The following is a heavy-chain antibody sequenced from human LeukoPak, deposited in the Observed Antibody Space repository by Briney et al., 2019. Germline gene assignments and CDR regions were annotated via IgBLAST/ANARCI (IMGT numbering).Heavy chain of an antibody. V-gene: IGHV3-48*03. J-gene: IGHJ4*02. D-gene: IGHD5-12*01. CDR1: GFTFSSYE. CDR2: ISSSAGSL. Sequence: GGSLRLSCAASGFTFSSYEMNWVHQAPGKRLEWVSYISSSAGSLYLADTVKDRFSVSRDNAKNSLYLQMTSLRAEDTGIDYCARVLLSGYDRPIDFWGQGTLVTVSS. CDR3: ARVLLSGYDRPIDF.